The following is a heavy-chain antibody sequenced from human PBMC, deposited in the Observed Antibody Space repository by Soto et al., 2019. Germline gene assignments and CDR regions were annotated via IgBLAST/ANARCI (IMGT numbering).Heavy chain of an antibody. D-gene: IGHD1-26*01. J-gene: IGHJ4*02. CDR1: GGSISSGGYS. V-gene: IGHV4-30-2*01. CDR2: IYHSGST. CDR3: ARGVNSGSYYGDYFDY. Sequence: KPSETLSLTCAVSGGSISSGGYSWSWIRQPPGKGLEWIGYIYHSGSTYYNPSLKSRVTISVDRSKNQFSLKLSSVTAADTAVYYCARGVNSGSYYGDYFDYWGQGTLVTVSS.